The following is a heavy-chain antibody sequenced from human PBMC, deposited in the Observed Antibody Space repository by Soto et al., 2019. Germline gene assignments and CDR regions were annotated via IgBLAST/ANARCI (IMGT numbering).Heavy chain of an antibody. J-gene: IGHJ3*02. Sequence: QMQLQESGPGLVKPSGTLSLTCTVSGVSINSANWWTWVRQSPGKGLEWIGEIYHSGSTNFNPSLKCRVTISVDHSKNQCYLELTSVTAADTAVYYCARYCGGGSCYLGAFDIWGQGTMVTVSS. CDR1: GVSINSANW. CDR3: ARYCGGGSCYLGAFDI. D-gene: IGHD2-15*01. V-gene: IGHV4-4*02. CDR2: IYHSGST.